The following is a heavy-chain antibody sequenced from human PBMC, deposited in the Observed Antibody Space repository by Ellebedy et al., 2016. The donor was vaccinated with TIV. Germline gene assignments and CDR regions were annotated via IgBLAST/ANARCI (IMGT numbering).Heavy chain of an antibody. J-gene: IGHJ6*02. Sequence: ASVKVSCKASGYTFRGYYIHWARQAPGQGLEWMGWINPNSGGTNFLQKFQGRVTMTRDTSVNTAYMEVSRLQSDDTAVYYCARVLRGTSGMDVWGQGTTVTVS. D-gene: IGHD4/OR15-4a*01. CDR3: ARVLRGTSGMDV. CDR1: GYTFRGYY. V-gene: IGHV1-2*02. CDR2: INPNSGGT.